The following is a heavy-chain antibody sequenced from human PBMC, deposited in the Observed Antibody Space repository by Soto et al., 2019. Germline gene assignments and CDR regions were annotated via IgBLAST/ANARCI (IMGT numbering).Heavy chain of an antibody. V-gene: IGHV4-31*03. CDR1: GGSISSGGYY. Sequence: SETLSLTCTVSGGSISSGGYYWSWIRQHPGKGLEWIGYIYYSGSTYYNPSLKSRVTISVDTSKNQFSLKLSSVTAADTAVYYCARGQAVRGVIMGARYYFDYWGQGTLVTVSS. J-gene: IGHJ4*02. CDR2: IYYSGST. D-gene: IGHD3-10*01. CDR3: ARGQAVRGVIMGARYYFDY.